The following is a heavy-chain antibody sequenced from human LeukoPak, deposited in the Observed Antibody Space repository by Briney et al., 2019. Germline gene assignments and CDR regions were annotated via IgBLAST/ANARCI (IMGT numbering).Heavy chain of an antibody. CDR2: ISYDGSNK. J-gene: IGHJ6*03. V-gene: IGHV3-30*01. D-gene: IGHD6-19*01. CDR3: ARAAAAVAYYYYYYMDV. CDR1: GFTFSSYA. Sequence: PGRSLRLSCAASGFTFSSYAMHWVRQAPGKGLEGVAVISYDGSNKYYADSVKGRFTISIDNSKNTLYLQMNSLRAEDTAVYYCARAAAAVAYYYYYYMDVWGKGTTVTVSS.